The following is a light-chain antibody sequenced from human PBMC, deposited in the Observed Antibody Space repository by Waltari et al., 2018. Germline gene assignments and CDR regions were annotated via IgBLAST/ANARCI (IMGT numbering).Light chain of an antibody. Sequence: SYEVTQPPSVSVSPGQTASISCSGDALANQYAYWYQQKPGQAPVLVMYKDTERPSGIPERFSGSSSETSVTLTISAVQTEDEADYYCQSADSSGTSWVFGGGTKLTVL. CDR1: ALANQY. CDR3: QSADSSGTSWV. V-gene: IGLV3-25*03. CDR2: KDT. J-gene: IGLJ3*02.